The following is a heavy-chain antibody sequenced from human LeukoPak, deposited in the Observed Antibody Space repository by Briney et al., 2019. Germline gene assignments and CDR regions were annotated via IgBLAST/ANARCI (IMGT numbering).Heavy chain of an antibody. V-gene: IGHV3-21*01. CDR1: GFTFSSYS. Sequence: PGGSLRLSCAASGFTFSSYSMNWVRQAPGKGLEWVSSISSSSSYIYYADSVKGRFTISRDNAKNSLYLQMNSLRAEDTAVYYCAREMVSGWYYYYYGMDVWGQGTTVTVSS. D-gene: IGHD6-19*01. J-gene: IGHJ6*02. CDR2: ISSSSSYI. CDR3: AREMVSGWYYYYYGMDV.